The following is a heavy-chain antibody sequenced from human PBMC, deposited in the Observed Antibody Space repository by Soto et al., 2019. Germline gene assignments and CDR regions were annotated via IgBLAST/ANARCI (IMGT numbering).Heavy chain of an antibody. CDR2: TIPIFGTA. D-gene: IGHD2-15*01. Sequence: SVKVSCKASGGTFSSYAISWVRQAPGQGLEWMGGTIPIFGTANYAQKFQGRVTITADESTSTAYMELSSLRSEDTAVYYCARYCSGGSCLDWFDPWGQGTLVTVSS. J-gene: IGHJ5*02. V-gene: IGHV1-69*13. CDR3: ARYCSGGSCLDWFDP. CDR1: GGTFSSYA.